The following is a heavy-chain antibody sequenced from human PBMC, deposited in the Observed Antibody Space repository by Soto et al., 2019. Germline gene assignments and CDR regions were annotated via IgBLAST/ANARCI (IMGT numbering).Heavy chain of an antibody. V-gene: IGHV1-46*01. CDR3: ARDRASSSSSMSFWFDP. J-gene: IGHJ5*02. D-gene: IGHD6-6*01. Sequence: ASVKVSCKASGYTFTSYYMHWVRQAPGQGLEWMGIINPSGGSTSYAQKFQGRVTMTRDTSTSTVYMELSSLRSEDTAVYYCARDRASSSSSMSFWFDPWGQGTLVTVS. CDR1: GYTFTSYY. CDR2: INPSGGST.